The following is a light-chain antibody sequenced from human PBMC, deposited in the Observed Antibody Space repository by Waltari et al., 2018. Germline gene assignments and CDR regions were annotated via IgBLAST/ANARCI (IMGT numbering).Light chain of an antibody. CDR3: AAWDDSLNGFYV. Sequence: QSVLTQPPSASGTPGQRVTISCSGSNSNIGSNTVHWFQQLPGTAPKFLIYNNNGPPSGVPDRYSGSKSGTSASLAISGLQSEDEAHYYCAAWDDSLNGFYVFGTGTKVTVL. CDR2: NNN. CDR1: NSNIGSNT. V-gene: IGLV1-44*01. J-gene: IGLJ1*01.